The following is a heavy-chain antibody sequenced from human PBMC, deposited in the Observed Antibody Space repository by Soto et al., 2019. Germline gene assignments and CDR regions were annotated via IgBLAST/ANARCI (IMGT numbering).Heavy chain of an antibody. J-gene: IGHJ4*02. V-gene: IGHV3-23*01. D-gene: IGHD6-19*01. CDR1: GFTFSSYA. CDR3: AKSRYSSGGYFDY. CDR2: ISGSGGST. Sequence: EVQLLESGGGLVQPGGSLTPSGAPSGFTFSSYAMGWVRQAPGKGLEWVSTISGSGGSTYYADSVKGRFTISRDNSRNTLYLQMNSLRAEDTAVYYCAKSRYSSGGYFDYWGQGTLVTVSS.